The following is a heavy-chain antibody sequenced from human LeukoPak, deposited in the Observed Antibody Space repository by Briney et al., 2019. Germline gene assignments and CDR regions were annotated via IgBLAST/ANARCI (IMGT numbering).Heavy chain of an antibody. CDR2: ISGDGITT. Sequence: GGSLRLSCVASGLTFGSSWMHWVRQDPEKGLVWVSRISGDGITTTYADSVKGRFTISRDNAENTLYLQMNSVRAEDTAVYYCARGGSPFYWGQGARVTVSS. D-gene: IGHD3-10*01. J-gene: IGHJ4*02. CDR1: GLTFGSSW. CDR3: ARGGSPFY. V-gene: IGHV3-74*01.